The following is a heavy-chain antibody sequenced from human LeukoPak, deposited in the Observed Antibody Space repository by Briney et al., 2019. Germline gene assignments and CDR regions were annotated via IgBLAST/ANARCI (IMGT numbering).Heavy chain of an antibody. V-gene: IGHV3-23*01. D-gene: IGHD6-19*01. CDR2: ISGSGGST. J-gene: IGHJ4*02. Sequence: PGGSLRLSCAASGFTFLNYAMSWVRQAPGKGLEWVSAISGSGGSTYYADSVKGRLTISRDNSKNTLYLHMNSLRAEDAAVYYCAKEYSSGPRGYFDYWGQGTLVTVSS. CDR3: AKEYSSGPRGYFDY. CDR1: GFTFLNYA.